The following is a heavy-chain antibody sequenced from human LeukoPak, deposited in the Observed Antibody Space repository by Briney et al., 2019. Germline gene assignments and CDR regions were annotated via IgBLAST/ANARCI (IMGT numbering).Heavy chain of an antibody. CDR2: IQEDGKKE. V-gene: IGHV3-7*03. CDR1: GFTFTKFW. CDR3: ARDNSVGDIAWWFDP. J-gene: IGHJ5*02. Sequence: PGESLRLSCEASGFTFTKFWMSWVRQAPGKGLEWVANIQEDGKKENYVDSVKGRFTISRDNAKNSLYLQMNSLRAEDTAVYYCARDNSVGDIAWWFDPWGQGTLVTVSS. D-gene: IGHD3-10*01.